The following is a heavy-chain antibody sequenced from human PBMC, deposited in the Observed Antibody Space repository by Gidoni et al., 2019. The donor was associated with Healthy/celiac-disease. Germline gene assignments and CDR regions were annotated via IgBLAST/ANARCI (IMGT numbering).Heavy chain of an antibody. J-gene: IGHJ4*02. D-gene: IGHD3-10*01. V-gene: IGHV1-2*02. Sequence: QVQLVQSGAEVKKPGASVKVSCKDSGYTYTGEDMHWVRQAPGQGLEWMGRINPNSGGTNFAQKCQGRVTMTRATSISTAYMALTRLSSDDTAVYYCASEIGPENYYGSGSYYDWGQGTLVTVSS. CDR1: GYTYTGED. CDR2: INPNSGGT. CDR3: ASEIGPENYYGSGSYYD.